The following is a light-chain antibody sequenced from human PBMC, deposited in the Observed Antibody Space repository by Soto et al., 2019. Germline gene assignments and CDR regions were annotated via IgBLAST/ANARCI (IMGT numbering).Light chain of an antibody. CDR2: EVT. CDR1: SSDVGGYNY. V-gene: IGLV2-8*01. Sequence: QSALTQPPSASGSPGQSVTISCTGTSSDVGGYNYVSWYQQHPGKAPKLMIYEVTKRPSGVPDRFSGSKSGNTASLTVSGLHAEDEADYYCSSYAGSNNLLFGGGNKLTVL. J-gene: IGLJ2*01. CDR3: SSYAGSNNLL.